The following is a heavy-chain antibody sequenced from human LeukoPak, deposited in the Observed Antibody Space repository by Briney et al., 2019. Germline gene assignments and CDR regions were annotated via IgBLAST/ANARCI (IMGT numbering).Heavy chain of an antibody. J-gene: IGHJ2*01. D-gene: IGHD5-12*01. CDR1: GFTFDDHG. V-gene: IGHV3-9*01. CDR3: TKRAGGWSWHFDL. CDR2: ISWNGGSQ. Sequence: GGSLRLSCAASGFTFDDHGMHWVRHAPGKGLEWVSGISWNGGSQGYADSVKGRFTVSRDNAKNSLYLQMNSLKTEDTAFYYCTKRAGGWSWHFDLWGRGTLVIVSS.